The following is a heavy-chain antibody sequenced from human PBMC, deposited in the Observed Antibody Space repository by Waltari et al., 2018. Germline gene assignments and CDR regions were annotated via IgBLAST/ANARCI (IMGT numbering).Heavy chain of an antibody. Sequence: EVQLVQSGAEVKKPGESLKISCQVFGYTFSSYWIAWVRQMSGKGLEWMGIIYPGDSATRYRPSFQGQVTSSADKSINTAYLQWSSLKASDTAMYYCARPRNSGTYDGFDIWGQGTMVTVSS. CDR3: ARPRNSGTYDGFDI. CDR2: IYPGDSAT. D-gene: IGHD1-7*01. V-gene: IGHV5-51*01. CDR1: GYTFSSYW. J-gene: IGHJ3*02.